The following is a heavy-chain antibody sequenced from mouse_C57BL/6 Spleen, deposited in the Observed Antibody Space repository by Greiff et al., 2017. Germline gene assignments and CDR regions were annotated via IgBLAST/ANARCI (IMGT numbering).Heavy chain of an antibody. V-gene: IGHV2-9-1*01. D-gene: IGHD2-3*01. CDR2: IWTGGGT. Sequence: QVQLKQSGPGLVAPSQSLSITCTVSGFSLTSYAISWVRQPPGKGLEWLGVIWTGGGTNYNSALKSRLSISKDNSKSQVFLKMNSLQTDDTARDYCARMIYDGYLYAMDYWGQGTSVTVSS. J-gene: IGHJ4*01. CDR1: GFSLTSYA. CDR3: ARMIYDGYLYAMDY.